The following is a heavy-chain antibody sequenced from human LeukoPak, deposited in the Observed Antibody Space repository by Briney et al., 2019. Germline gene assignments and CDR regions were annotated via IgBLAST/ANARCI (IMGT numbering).Heavy chain of an antibody. CDR3: ARHSGMAAGDY. D-gene: IGHD6-13*01. Sequence: SETLSLTCAVSGYSISSGYYWDWIRQPPGQGQEWIGTIYHSGSTYYNPSLKSRVTISVDTSKNQFSLKLSSVTAADTAVYYCARHSGMAAGDYWGQGTLVTVSS. V-gene: IGHV4-38-2*01. J-gene: IGHJ4*02. CDR2: IYHSGST. CDR1: GYSISSGYY.